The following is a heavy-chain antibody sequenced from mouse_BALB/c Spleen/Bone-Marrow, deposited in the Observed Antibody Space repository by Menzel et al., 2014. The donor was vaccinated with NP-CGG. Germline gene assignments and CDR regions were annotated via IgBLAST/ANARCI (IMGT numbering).Heavy chain of an antibody. CDR2: INPDSSTI. V-gene: IGHV4-1*02. Sequence: EVKLVESGGGLVQPGGSLKLSCAASGFDFSRYWMSWVRQAPGKGLEWIGEINPDSSTINYTPSLKDKFIISRDNAKNTLYLQMSKVRSEDAALYYCARLYCYGRFAYWGQGTLVTGSA. CDR3: ARLYCYGRFAY. J-gene: IGHJ3*01. D-gene: IGHD1-1*01. CDR1: GFDFSRYW.